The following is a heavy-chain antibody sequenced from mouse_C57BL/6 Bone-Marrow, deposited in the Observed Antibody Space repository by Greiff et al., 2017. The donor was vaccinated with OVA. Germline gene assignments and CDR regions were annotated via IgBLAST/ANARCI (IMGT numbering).Heavy chain of an antibody. CDR2: IDPSDSYT. D-gene: IGHD1-2*01. Sequence: VQLQQPGAELVRPGTSVKLSCKASGYTFTSYWMHWVKQRPGQGLEWIGVIDPSDSYTNYNQKFKGKATLTVDTSSSTAYMQLSSLTSEDSAVYYCARGVLRPDYAMDYWGQGTSVTVSS. V-gene: IGHV1-59*01. J-gene: IGHJ4*01. CDR3: ARGVLRPDYAMDY. CDR1: GYTFTSYW.